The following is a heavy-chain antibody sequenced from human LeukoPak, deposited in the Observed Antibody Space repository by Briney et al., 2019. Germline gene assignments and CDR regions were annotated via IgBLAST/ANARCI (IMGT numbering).Heavy chain of an antibody. Sequence: SVKVSCKASGYTFTDENIIWVRQAPGQGLEWMGGIIPIFGTANYAQKFQGRVTITADESTSTAYMELNSLRAEDTAVYYCARDKWTVTTRPPNYGMDVWGQGTTVTVSS. J-gene: IGHJ6*02. CDR3: ARDKWTVTTRPPNYGMDV. D-gene: IGHD4-17*01. V-gene: IGHV1-69*13. CDR2: IIPIFGTA. CDR1: GYTFTDEN.